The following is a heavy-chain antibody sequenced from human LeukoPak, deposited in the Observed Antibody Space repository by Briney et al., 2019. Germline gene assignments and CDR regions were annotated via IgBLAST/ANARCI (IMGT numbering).Heavy chain of an antibody. J-gene: IGHJ4*02. CDR2: IYSGGNT. Sequence: PGGSLRLSCAASGFIVSSNYMSWVRQAPGKGLEWVSVIYSGGNTYYADSVKGRFTISRDSSKNTVYLQMNGLRAEDTAVYYCARAAYDSGSYIVNHDYWGQGSLVTVSS. V-gene: IGHV3-53*01. CDR3: ARAAYDSGSYIVNHDY. D-gene: IGHD3-16*02. CDR1: GFIVSSNY.